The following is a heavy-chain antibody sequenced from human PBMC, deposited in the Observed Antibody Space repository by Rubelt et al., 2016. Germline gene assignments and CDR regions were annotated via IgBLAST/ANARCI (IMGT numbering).Heavy chain of an antibody. D-gene: IGHD1-14*01. CDR2: ISYDGSNK. V-gene: IGHV3-30-3*02. Sequence: SYAMHWVRQAPGKGLEWVAVISYDGSNKHYADSVKGRFTISRDNSKNTLYLQMNSLRAEDTAIYYCAKFRRSPPTDFDYWGQGTLVTVSS. CDR3: AKFRRSPPTDFDY. J-gene: IGHJ4*02. CDR1: SYA.